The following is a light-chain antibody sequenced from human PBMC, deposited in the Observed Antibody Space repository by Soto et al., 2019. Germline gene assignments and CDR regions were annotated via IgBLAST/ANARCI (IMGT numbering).Light chain of an antibody. Sequence: EIVLTQSPATLSLSPGERATLSCRASQSVSNYLAWYQQKPGQAPRLLIYDASNRAAGIPARFSGSGSGTDFTLTISSLEPEDFAVYYCQQRSNWPPWTFGQGTKVEIK. J-gene: IGKJ1*01. CDR3: QQRSNWPPWT. V-gene: IGKV3-11*01. CDR2: DAS. CDR1: QSVSNY.